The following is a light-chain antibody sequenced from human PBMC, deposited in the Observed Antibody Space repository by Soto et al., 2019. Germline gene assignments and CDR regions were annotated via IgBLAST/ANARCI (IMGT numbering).Light chain of an antibody. CDR3: MQCIHPPLFT. CDR2: EAS. J-gene: IGKJ3*01. Sequence: DVVLTQTPLSLSVTPGQSASISCKSTQSLLHSDGKTYLYWYLQKPGQPPQLLIYEASKRFSGVPDRFSGSGSGTDFTLKISRVEAEDARVYYCMQCIHPPLFTFGPGTKVDIK. CDR1: QSLLHSDGKTY. V-gene: IGKV2D-29*01.